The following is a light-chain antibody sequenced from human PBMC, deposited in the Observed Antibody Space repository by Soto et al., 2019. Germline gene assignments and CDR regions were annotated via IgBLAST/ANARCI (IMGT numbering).Light chain of an antibody. V-gene: IGKV3-20*01. CDR3: QQYVSLLWT. CDR2: GAS. CDR1: QSVSSSY. Sequence: EIVLTQSPGTLSLSPGERGTLSCRASQSVSSSYLAWYQQKPGQAPMLLIYGASSRATGIPDRFSGSGSGTDFTLTISRLEPEDFGVYYCQQYVSLLWTFGQGTKVDIK. J-gene: IGKJ1*01.